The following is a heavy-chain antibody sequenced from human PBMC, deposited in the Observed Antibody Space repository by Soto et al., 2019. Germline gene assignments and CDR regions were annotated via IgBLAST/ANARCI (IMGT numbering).Heavy chain of an antibody. CDR3: ATRLYHSRGYYYVPY. J-gene: IGHJ4*02. V-gene: IGHV4-39*01. CDR2: IDYRGST. CDR1: AGSISSSSYF. Sequence: QLQLQESGPGLVKPSETLSLTCTVSAGSISSSSYFSGWIRQPPGKGLEWIGTIDYRGSTSYNPSLKSRVTISVDTSKNQFSLTLNSVTAADTAVYYCATRLYHSRGYYYVPYWGQGTLVTVSS. D-gene: IGHD3-22*01.